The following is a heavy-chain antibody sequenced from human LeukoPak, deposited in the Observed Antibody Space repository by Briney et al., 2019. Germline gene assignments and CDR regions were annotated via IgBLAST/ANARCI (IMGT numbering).Heavy chain of an antibody. Sequence: PGGSLRLSCAASGFTFSSYGMHWVRQAPGKGLEWVAVISYDGSNKCYADSVKGRFTISRDNSKNTLYLQMNSLRAEDTAVYYCAKDGDFWSGFAPGFDPWGQGTLVTVSS. CDR3: AKDGDFWSGFAPGFDP. CDR1: GFTFSSYG. J-gene: IGHJ5*02. D-gene: IGHD3-3*01. CDR2: ISYDGSNK. V-gene: IGHV3-30*18.